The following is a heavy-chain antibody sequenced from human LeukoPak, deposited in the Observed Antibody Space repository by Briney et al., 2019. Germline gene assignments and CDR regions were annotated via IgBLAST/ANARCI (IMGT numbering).Heavy chain of an antibody. CDR2: ISAYNGNT. J-gene: IGHJ6*03. D-gene: IGHD6-19*01. CDR3: ARIRLWYSSGWYQVNYYYYMDV. CDR1: GYTFTSYG. V-gene: IGHV1-18*01. Sequence: GASVKVSCKASGYTFTSYGISWVRQAPGQGLEWMGWISAYNGNTNYAQKLQGRVTMTTDTSTSTAYMELRSLRSDDTAVYYCARIRLWYSSGWYQVNYYYYMDVWGKGTTVTISS.